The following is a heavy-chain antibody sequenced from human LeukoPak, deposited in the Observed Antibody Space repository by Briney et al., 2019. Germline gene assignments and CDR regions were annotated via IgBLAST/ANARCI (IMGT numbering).Heavy chain of an antibody. J-gene: IGHJ3*01. V-gene: IGHV3-23*01. D-gene: IGHD1-14*01. Sequence: GGSLRLSCAASGFTFSSYSMNWVRQTPGKGLEWVSAISGSGGSTYYADSVKGRFTISRDNSKNTLYLQMNSLRAEDTAVYYCAKDQGYGTGAWGQGTMVTVSS. CDR1: GFTFSSYS. CDR2: ISGSGGST. CDR3: AKDQGYGTGA.